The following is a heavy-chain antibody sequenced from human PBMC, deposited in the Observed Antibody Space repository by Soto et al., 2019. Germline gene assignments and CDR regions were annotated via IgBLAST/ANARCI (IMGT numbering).Heavy chain of an antibody. CDR3: TRDVRGSTVSTPRFDY. CDR1: GFTFGDYA. V-gene: IGHV3-49*04. J-gene: IGHJ4*02. CDR2: IRSKAYGGTT. Sequence: GGSLRLSCTASGFTFGDYAMSWVRQAPGKGLEWVGFIRSKAYGGTTEYAASVKGRFTISRDDSKSIAYLQMNSLKTEDTAVYYCTRDVRGSTVSTPRFDYWGQGTLVTVSS. D-gene: IGHD4-17*01.